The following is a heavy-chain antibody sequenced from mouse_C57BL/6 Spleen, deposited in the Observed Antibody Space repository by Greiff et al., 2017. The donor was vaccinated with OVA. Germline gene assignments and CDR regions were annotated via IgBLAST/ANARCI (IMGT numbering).Heavy chain of an antibody. CDR1: GYTFTSYW. J-gene: IGHJ4*01. Sequence: VQLQQPGAELVMPGASVKLSCKASGYTFTSYWMHWVKQRPGQGLEWIGEIDPSDSYTNYNQKFKGKSTLTVDKSSSTAYMQLSSLTSEDSAVYYCASTTVVAPYAMDYWGQGTSVTVSS. V-gene: IGHV1-69*01. D-gene: IGHD1-1*01. CDR2: IDPSDSYT. CDR3: ASTTVVAPYAMDY.